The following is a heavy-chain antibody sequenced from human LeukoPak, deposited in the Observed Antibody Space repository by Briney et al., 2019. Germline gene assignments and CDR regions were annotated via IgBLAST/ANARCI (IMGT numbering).Heavy chain of an antibody. Sequence: PGRSLRLSCVVSGFNSEDHAMHWVRQAPGKGLEWVSGIYWSSSGTGYADSVKGRFTVSRDSAKNSLYLQMNSLRAEDTAVYYCAKALYYGSGSWGQGTLVTVSS. CDR1: GFNSEDHA. CDR3: AKALYYGSGS. D-gene: IGHD3-10*01. J-gene: IGHJ4*02. V-gene: IGHV3-9*02. CDR2: IYWSSSGT.